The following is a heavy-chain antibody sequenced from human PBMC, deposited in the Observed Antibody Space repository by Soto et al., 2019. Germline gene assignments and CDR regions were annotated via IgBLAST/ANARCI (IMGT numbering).Heavy chain of an antibody. CDR1: GGSISNYY. V-gene: IGHV4-59*01. CDR3: ANLRYFEWFLDF. CDR2: LYNTGST. J-gene: IGHJ4*02. D-gene: IGHD3-9*01. Sequence: PSETLSLTCTVAGGSISNYYWSWLRQPPGKGLEWIGYLYNTGSTKYNPSLNGRVTMSVDTSKNQFSLNLSSVTAADTAVYYCANLRYFEWFLDFWGQGTLVTVSS.